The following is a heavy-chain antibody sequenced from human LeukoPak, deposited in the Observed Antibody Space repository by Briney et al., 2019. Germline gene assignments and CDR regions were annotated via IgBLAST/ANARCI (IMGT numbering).Heavy chain of an antibody. Sequence: GSSVKVSCKASGYTFTYRYLHWVRQAPGQALEWIGWITPFNSNTNYAQKFQDRVTITRDRSMSTAYMELSSLRSEDTAMYYCAPSTSSHYLSYWGQGTLVTVSS. CDR3: APSTSSHYLSY. J-gene: IGHJ4*02. V-gene: IGHV1-45*02. CDR1: GYTFTYRY. D-gene: IGHD2/OR15-2a*01. CDR2: ITPFNSNT.